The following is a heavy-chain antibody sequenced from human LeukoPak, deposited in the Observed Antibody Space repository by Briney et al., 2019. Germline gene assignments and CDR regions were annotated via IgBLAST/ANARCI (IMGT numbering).Heavy chain of an antibody. CDR1: GFTFSSYS. V-gene: IGHV3-21*01. D-gene: IGHD5-12*01. CDR3: ARAGRFDSGHAWFDP. J-gene: IGHJ5*02. Sequence: PGGSLRLSCAASGFTFSSYSMNWVRQAPGKGLEWVSSISSSSNYIYYADSVKGRFTISRDNAKNSLYLQMNSLRAEDTAVYYCARAGRFDSGHAWFDPWGQGTLVTVS. CDR2: ISSSSNYI.